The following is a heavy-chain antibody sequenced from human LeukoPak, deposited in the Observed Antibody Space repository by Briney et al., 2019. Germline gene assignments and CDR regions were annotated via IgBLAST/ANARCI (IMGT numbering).Heavy chain of an antibody. J-gene: IGHJ4*02. Sequence: GGSLRLSCAASGFTFSSYEMNWVRQPPGKGLEWVSYISSSGSTINYADSVKGRFTISRNNAKNSLYLQMNSMRAEDTAVYYCARTIEMATISYFDYWGQGTLVTVSS. V-gene: IGHV3-48*03. CDR1: GFTFSSYE. CDR3: ARTIEMATISYFDY. D-gene: IGHD5-24*01. CDR2: ISSSGSTI.